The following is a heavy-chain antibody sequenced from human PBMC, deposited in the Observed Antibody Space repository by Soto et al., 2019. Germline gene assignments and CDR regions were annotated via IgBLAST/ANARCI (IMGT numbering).Heavy chain of an antibody. Sequence: QITLKESGPTLVNPTQTLTLTCTFSGFSLSTSGVGVGWIRQPPGKALEWLALIYWNDDKRYSPSLKSRLTITKDTSKNQVVLTMTNMDPVDTATYYCARVKDYYDSSGYYYHWFDPWGQGTLVTVSS. D-gene: IGHD3-22*01. V-gene: IGHV2-5*01. CDR2: IYWNDDK. CDR1: GFSLSTSGVG. CDR3: ARVKDYYDSSGYYYHWFDP. J-gene: IGHJ5*02.